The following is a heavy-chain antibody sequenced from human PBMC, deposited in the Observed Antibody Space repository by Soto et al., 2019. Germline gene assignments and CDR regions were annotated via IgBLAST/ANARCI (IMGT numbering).Heavy chain of an antibody. J-gene: IGHJ4*02. CDR1: GFTVSSNY. CDR2: IYSGGST. Sequence: EVQLVESGGGLVQPGGSLRLSCAASGFTVSSNYMSWVRQAPGKWLAWVSVIYSGGSTYYADSVKGRFTISRDNSKNTLYLQMNRLRAEDTAVYYCAREGVWSSSWYYFDYWGQGTQVTVSS. D-gene: IGHD6-13*01. CDR3: AREGVWSSSWYYFDY. V-gene: IGHV3-66*01.